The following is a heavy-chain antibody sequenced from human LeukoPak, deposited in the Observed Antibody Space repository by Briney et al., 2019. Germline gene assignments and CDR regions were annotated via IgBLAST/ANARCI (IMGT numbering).Heavy chain of an antibody. CDR3: AKDVLLWFGELGEFGFDY. V-gene: IGHV3-30*02. J-gene: IGHJ4*02. D-gene: IGHD3-10*01. Sequence: GSLRLSCAASGFTFSSYGMHWVRQAPGKGLEWVAFIRYDGSNKYYADSVKGRFTISRDNSKNTLYLQMNSLRAEDTAVYYCAKDVLLWFGELGEFGFDYWGQGTLVTVSS. CDR1: GFTFSSYG. CDR2: IRYDGSNK.